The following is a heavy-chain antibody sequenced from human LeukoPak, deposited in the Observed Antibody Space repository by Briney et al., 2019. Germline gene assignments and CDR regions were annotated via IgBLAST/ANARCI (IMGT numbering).Heavy chain of an antibody. CDR1: GGTFSSYA. J-gene: IGHJ4*02. CDR2: IIPIFGTA. Sequence: SVKVSCKASGGTFSSYAISWVRQAPGQGLEWMGGIIPIFGTANYAQKFQGRVTITADKSTSTAYMELSSLRSEDTAVYYCVGGQLLSNYFDYWGQGTLVTVSS. CDR3: VGGQLLSNYFDY. V-gene: IGHV1-69*06. D-gene: IGHD2-2*01.